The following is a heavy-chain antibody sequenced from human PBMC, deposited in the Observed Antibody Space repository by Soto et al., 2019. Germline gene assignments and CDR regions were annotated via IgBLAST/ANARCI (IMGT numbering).Heavy chain of an antibody. Sequence: GGSLRLSCAASGFTFSSYAMSWVRQAPGKGLEWVSSISGSGGGTYYADSVKGRFTFSRDNSKNTLYLQMNSLRAEDTAVYYCAKFGMATTKRSPPYYINYWGQGALVTVSS. CDR3: AKFGMATTKRSPPYYINY. V-gene: IGHV3-23*01. J-gene: IGHJ4*02. CDR2: ISGSGGGT. D-gene: IGHD1-1*01. CDR1: GFTFSSYA.